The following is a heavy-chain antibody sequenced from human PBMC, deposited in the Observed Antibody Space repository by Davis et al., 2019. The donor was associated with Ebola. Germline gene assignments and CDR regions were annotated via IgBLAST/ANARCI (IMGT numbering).Heavy chain of an antibody. J-gene: IGHJ4*02. CDR2: IYYSGST. V-gene: IGHV4-59*08. CDR1: GGSISSYY. Sequence: GSLRLSCTVSGGSISSYYWSWIRQPPGKGLEWIGYIYYSGSTNYNPSLKSRVTISVDTSKNQFSLKLSSVTAADTAVYYCARHGAIAAAGTGFDYWGQGTLVTVSS. CDR3: ARHGAIAAAGTGFDY. D-gene: IGHD6-13*01.